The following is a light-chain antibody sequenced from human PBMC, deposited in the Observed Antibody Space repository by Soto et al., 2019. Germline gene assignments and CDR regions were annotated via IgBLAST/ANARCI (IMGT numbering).Light chain of an antibody. V-gene: IGLV2-8*01. Sequence: QFALTQPPSASGSPGQSVTISCTGTSSDVGAYNYVSWYQQEPGKAPKLMIYAVNKRPSGVPDRFSGSKSGNTASLTVSGLRAADEADYFCSSYAGGNNIMVFGGGTKVTVL. CDR1: SSDVGAYNY. CDR3: SSYAGGNNIMV. J-gene: IGLJ2*01. CDR2: AVN.